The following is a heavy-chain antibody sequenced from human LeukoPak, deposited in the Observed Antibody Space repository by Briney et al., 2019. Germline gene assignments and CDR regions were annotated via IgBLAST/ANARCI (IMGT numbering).Heavy chain of an antibody. CDR3: AKGSTYYYDSSGYSPSGVDAFDI. Sequence: ASVKVSCKASGYTFTSYDINWVRQATGQGLEWMGWMNPNSGNTGYAQKFQGRVTMTRNTSISTAYMELSSLRSEDTAVYYCAKGSTYYYDSSGYSPSGVDAFDIWGQGTMVTVSP. J-gene: IGHJ3*02. CDR1: GYTFTSYD. V-gene: IGHV1-8*01. CDR2: MNPNSGNT. D-gene: IGHD3-22*01.